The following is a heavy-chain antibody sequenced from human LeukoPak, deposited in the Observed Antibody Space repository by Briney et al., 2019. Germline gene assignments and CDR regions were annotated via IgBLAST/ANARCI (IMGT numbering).Heavy chain of an antibody. J-gene: IGHJ3*02. CDR2: IYHSGST. CDR1: GGSISRGGYS. V-gene: IGHV4-30-2*01. CDR3: ASSERGRYCSGGSCQPDAFDI. D-gene: IGHD2-15*01. Sequence: SETLSLTCAVSGGSISRGGYSWSWIRQPPGKGLEWIGYIYHSGSTYYNPSLKSRVTISVDRSKNQFSLKLSSVTAADTAVYYCASSERGRYCSGGSCQPDAFDIWGQGTMVTVSS.